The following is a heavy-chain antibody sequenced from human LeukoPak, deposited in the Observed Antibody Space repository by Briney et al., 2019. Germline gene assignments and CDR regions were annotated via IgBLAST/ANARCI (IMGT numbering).Heavy chain of an antibody. V-gene: IGHV1-58*02. J-gene: IGHJ4*02. CDR1: GFTFTSSA. Sequence: SSVKVSCKASGFTFTSSAMQWVRQARGQRLEWIGWIVVGSVNTNYAQKFQERVTITRDMSTSTAYMELSSLRSEDTAVYYCAADTDYDILTGYKNWGQGTLVTVSS. CDR3: AADTDYDILTGYKN. D-gene: IGHD3-9*01. CDR2: IVVGSVNT.